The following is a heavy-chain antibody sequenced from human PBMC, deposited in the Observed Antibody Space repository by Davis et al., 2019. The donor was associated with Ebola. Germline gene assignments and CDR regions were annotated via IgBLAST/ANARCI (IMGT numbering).Heavy chain of an antibody. CDR3: ARALLGYCDRTTCYTDAFDI. CDR1: EGTFSRYS. CDR2: RIPIRGIA. V-gene: IGHV1-69*10. J-gene: IGHJ3*02. D-gene: IGHD2-2*02. Sequence: SVKVSCKASEGTFSRYSISWVRQAPGQGLEWMGYRIPIRGIAKYAKKFQDRITITADHSTTTVYMELGSLRSEDTAVYYCARALLGYCDRTTCYTDAFDIWGRGTLVTVSS.